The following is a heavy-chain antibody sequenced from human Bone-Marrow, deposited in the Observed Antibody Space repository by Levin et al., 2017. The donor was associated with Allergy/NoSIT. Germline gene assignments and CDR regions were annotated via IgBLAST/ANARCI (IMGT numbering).Heavy chain of an antibody. CDR1: GYTFTGYY. V-gene: IGHV1-2*06. Sequence: ASVKVSCKASGYTFTGYYIHWVRRAPGQGFEWMGRINPNSGGTDYAQKFQGRVTMTRDTSINTAYMELSRLRSDDTAVYYWAGDESDGSAWGERFDYWGQGTLVTVSP. CDR3: AGDESDGSAWGERFDY. J-gene: IGHJ4*02. D-gene: IGHD5-24*01. CDR2: INPNSGGT.